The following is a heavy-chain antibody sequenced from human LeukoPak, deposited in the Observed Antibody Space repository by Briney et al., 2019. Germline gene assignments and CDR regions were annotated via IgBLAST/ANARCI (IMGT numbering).Heavy chain of an antibody. J-gene: IGHJ4*02. Sequence: ASVKVSCKASGYTFTSYGISWVRQAPGQGLEWMGWISAYNGNTNYAQKLQGRVTMTTDTSTSTAYMELRSLRSDDTAVYYCARDDDCSGGSCYSVVSRYWGQGTLVTVSS. CDR2: ISAYNGNT. V-gene: IGHV1-18*01. CDR1: GYTFTSYG. D-gene: IGHD2-15*01. CDR3: ARDDDCSGGSCYSVVSRY.